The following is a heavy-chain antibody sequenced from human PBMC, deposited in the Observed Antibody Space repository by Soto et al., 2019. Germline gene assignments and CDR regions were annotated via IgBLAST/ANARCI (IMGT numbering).Heavy chain of an antibody. CDR2: KWYDGSNK. Sequence: PGGSLRLSCAASGFTFSSYAMSGVRQAPGKGLEWVAVKWYDGSNKYYAVSVKSRVTINPDTSKNQFSLQLNSVTPEDTAVYYCAREEIAAAYNWFDPWGQGTLVTVSS. V-gene: IGHV3-33*08. CDR1: GFTFSSYA. J-gene: IGHJ5*02. CDR3: AREEIAAAYNWFDP. D-gene: IGHD6-13*01.